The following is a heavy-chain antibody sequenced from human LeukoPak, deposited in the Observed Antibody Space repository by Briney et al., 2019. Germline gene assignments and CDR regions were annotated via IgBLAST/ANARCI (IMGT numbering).Heavy chain of an antibody. J-gene: IGHJ5*02. CDR1: GGSFSGYS. CDR3: ARGRMGAWFVN. V-gene: IGHV4-34*01. Sequence: SETLSLTCAVSGGSFSGYSWTWIRQPPGKGLEWVAEINNSGSINHNPSLKSRVTISADTSKNQFSLNLRSVTAADTAIYYCARGRMGAWFVNWGQGTLVTVSS. D-gene: IGHD1-26*01. CDR2: INNSGSI.